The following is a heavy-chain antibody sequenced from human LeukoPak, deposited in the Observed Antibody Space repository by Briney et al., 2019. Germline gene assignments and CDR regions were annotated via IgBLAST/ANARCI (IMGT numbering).Heavy chain of an antibody. Sequence: GGSLRLSCAASGFTFNNYFMHWVRQAPGKGLEWVAVISYTGDTKYYADSVKGRFTISRDTSKNTLSLQMNSLRAEDTAVYFCARVGDHFHWNLDLWGRGTLVTVSS. V-gene: IGHV3-30*14. CDR2: ISYTGDTK. CDR3: ARVGDHFHWNLDL. CDR1: GFTFNNYF. J-gene: IGHJ2*01. D-gene: IGHD3-3*02.